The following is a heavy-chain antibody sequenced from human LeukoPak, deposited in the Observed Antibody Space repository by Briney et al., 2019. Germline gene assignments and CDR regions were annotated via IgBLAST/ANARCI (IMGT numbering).Heavy chain of an antibody. D-gene: IGHD5-18*01. CDR3: ARESGYSYGLAGFFDY. CDR1: GFTVTSNY. Sequence: PGGSLRLSCAASGFTVTSNYMSWVRQAPGKGLAWVSVIYGDGRIHYADSVKGRFTISRDDSKNTLYLQMNSLRAEDTAVYYCARESGYSYGLAGFFDYWGQGTLVTVSS. V-gene: IGHV3-53*01. CDR2: IYGDGRI. J-gene: IGHJ4*02.